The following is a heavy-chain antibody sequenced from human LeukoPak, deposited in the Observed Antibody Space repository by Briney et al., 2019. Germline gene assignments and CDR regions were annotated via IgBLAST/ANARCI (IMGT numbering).Heavy chain of an antibody. V-gene: IGHV3-13*01. CDR2: IGTVGDT. J-gene: IGHJ6*04. CDR1: GFTFSSSD. D-gene: IGHD6-13*01. Sequence: PGGSLRLSCAASGFTFSSSDMHWVRQATGKGLEWVSAIGTVGDTYYAASVKGRFTISRENAKNSLYLRMNSLRDGDTAVYYCARAGRYSSKYGDVWGKGTTVTVSS. CDR3: ARAGRYSSKYGDV.